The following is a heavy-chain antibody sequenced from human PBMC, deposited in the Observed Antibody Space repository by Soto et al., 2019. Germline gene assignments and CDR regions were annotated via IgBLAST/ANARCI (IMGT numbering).Heavy chain of an antibody. D-gene: IGHD2-2*02. Sequence: GGSLRLSCAASGFTFSSYAMRWVRQAPGKGLEWVAFISYDGSNSYYADSVKGRFTISRDTSKNTLYLQMNSLRTEDAAVYYCARGICTGTSCYNDYWGQGTLVTVSS. V-gene: IGHV3-30-3*01. CDR2: ISYDGSNS. CDR3: ARGICTGTSCYNDY. CDR1: GFTFSSYA. J-gene: IGHJ4*02.